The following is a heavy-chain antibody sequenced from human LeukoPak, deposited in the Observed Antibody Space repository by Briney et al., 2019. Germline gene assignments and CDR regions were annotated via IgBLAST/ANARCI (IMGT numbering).Heavy chain of an antibody. Sequence: ASVKVSCKASGYTFTSYGISWVRQAPGQGLEWMGWISAYNGNTNYAQKLQGRVTMTTDTSTSTAYMELRSLRSDDTAVYYCARDHGFGELSSYYYGMDVWGQGTTVTVSS. CDR2: ISAYNGNT. V-gene: IGHV1-18*01. CDR3: ARDHGFGELSSYYYGMDV. J-gene: IGHJ6*02. CDR1: GYTFTSYG. D-gene: IGHD3-10*01.